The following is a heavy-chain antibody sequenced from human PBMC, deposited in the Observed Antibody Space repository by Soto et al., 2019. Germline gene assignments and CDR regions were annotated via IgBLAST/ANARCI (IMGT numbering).Heavy chain of an antibody. Sequence: ASVKVSCKASGYTFTNNDVTWVRQATGQGLEWMGWMNPGSGDTGYAQKFQGRVTMTRNISIATAYMELSSLRSEDTAIYYCARMASFGSLNWFDPWGQGPLVTVS. CDR2: MNPGSGDT. V-gene: IGHV1-8*01. CDR1: GYTFTNND. D-gene: IGHD5-18*01. J-gene: IGHJ5*02. CDR3: ARMASFGSLNWFDP.